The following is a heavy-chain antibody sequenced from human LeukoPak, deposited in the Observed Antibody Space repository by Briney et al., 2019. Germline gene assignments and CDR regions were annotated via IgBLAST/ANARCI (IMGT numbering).Heavy chain of an antibody. CDR1: GYTFTRYY. J-gene: IGHJ4*02. CDR3: ARGPPESCSSDY. V-gene: IGHV1-8*03. Sequence: GASVNVSCKASGYTFTRYYINWVRQAPGQGLEWMGWMNPKNANTGYAQKFQGRVTITRNTSISTAYMEVTSLRSEDTAVYYCARGPPESCSSDYWGQGTLVTVSS. CDR2: MNPKNANT. D-gene: IGHD6-13*01.